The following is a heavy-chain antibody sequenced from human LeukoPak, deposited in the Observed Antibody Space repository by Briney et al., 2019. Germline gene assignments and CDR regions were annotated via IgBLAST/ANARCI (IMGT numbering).Heavy chain of an antibody. V-gene: IGHV3-43D*04. CDR3: ARGLGGLD. Sequence: GGSLRLSCAASGFTLVDFALTWVRQIRGKGLEWVAAISWDDDSTYYVDSVKGRFTISRDNSKNSLYLQMNSLRSDDTALYYCARGLGGLDWGQGTLVTVSS. J-gene: IGHJ4*02. D-gene: IGHD3-10*01. CDR2: ISWDDDST. CDR1: GFTLVDFA.